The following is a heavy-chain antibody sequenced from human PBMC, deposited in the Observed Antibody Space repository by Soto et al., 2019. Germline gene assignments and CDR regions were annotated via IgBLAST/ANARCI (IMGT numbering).Heavy chain of an antibody. J-gene: IGHJ6*03. CDR2: IYHSGST. CDR3: ASQRANYYYYMDV. V-gene: IGHV4-59*08. Sequence: SETLSLTCTVSGGSISSYYWSWIRQPPGKGLEWIGYIYHSGSTNYNPSLKSRVTISVDTSKNQFSLKLSSVTAADTAVYYCASQRANYYYYMDVWGKGTTVTVSS. CDR1: GGSISSYY.